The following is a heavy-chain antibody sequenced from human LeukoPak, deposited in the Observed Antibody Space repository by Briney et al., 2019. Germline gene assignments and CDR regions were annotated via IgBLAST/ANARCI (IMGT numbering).Heavy chain of an antibody. CDR3: ARSAYCDGDCQRFDY. V-gene: IGHV4-34*01. CDR2: INHSGST. J-gene: IGHJ4*02. Sequence: SETLSLTCAVYGGSFSGYYWSWIRQPPGKGLEWIGEINHSGSTNYNPSLKSRVTISVDTSKNQFSLKLSSVTAADTAVYYCARSAYCDGDCQRFDYWGQGTLVTVSS. CDR1: GGSFSGYY. D-gene: IGHD2-21*02.